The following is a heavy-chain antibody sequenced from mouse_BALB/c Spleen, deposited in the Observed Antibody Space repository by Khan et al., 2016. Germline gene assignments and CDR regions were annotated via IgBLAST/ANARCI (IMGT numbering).Heavy chain of an antibody. D-gene: IGHD2-4*01. CDR3: ARAGDYDVGAFDS. CDR2: IYPGNGST. Sequence: VQLQESGAELVRPGASAKLSCKTSGYILTSYWIHWVKQRSGQGLEWIARIYPGNGSTNYNEKFKGKAKLTTDNSSNTAYMQLSRLKSEDSAVYCCARAGDYDVGAFDSWGQGTTLTVSS. V-gene: IGHV1S132*01. CDR1: GYILTSYW. J-gene: IGHJ2*01.